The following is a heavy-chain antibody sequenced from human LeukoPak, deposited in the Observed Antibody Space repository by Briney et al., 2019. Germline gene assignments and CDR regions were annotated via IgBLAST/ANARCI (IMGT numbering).Heavy chain of an antibody. D-gene: IGHD3-3*01. CDR1: GFTFSRHS. Sequence: GGSLRLSCVDSGFTFSRHSMNWVRQDPGKGLEWVSYINGGGSPIYYADSVRGRFTISRGNAKNSLYLQMNSLRAEDTAVYYCSRDKMGLLITIFGVAPGYWGQGTLVTVSS. CDR3: SRDKMGLLITIFGVAPGY. V-gene: IGHV3-48*01. J-gene: IGHJ4*02. CDR2: INGGGSPI.